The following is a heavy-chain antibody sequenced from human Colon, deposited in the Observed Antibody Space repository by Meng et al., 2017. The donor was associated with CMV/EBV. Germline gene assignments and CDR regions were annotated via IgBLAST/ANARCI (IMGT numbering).Heavy chain of an antibody. V-gene: IGHV4-34*01. CDR1: GGSFSGYY. D-gene: IGHD3-22*01. J-gene: IGHJ4*02. CDR3: ASPYYYDSSGYNN. CDR2: INHSGST. Sequence: QVQRQQGGVGLVKPSETLSLTCAVYGGSFSGYYWSWIRQPPGKGLEWIGEINHSGSTNYNPSLKSRVTISVDTSKNQFSLKLSSVTAADTAVYYCASPYYYDSSGYNNWGQGTLVTVSS.